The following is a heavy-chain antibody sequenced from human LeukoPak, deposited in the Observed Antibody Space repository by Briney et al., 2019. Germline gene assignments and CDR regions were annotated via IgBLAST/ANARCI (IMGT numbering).Heavy chain of an antibody. V-gene: IGHV4-34*01. CDR2: VNHSGSA. CDR3: ALLSGHAG. Sequence: PSKTLSLTCAVYGASFNDYYWSWIRHSPTKGLEWIGEVNHSGSAKYNPSLKSRVTISADKSKNQFFLRLSPVAAADSGVYYCALLSGHAGWGQGTLVTVSS. J-gene: IGHJ4*02. D-gene: IGHD1-26*01. CDR1: GASFNDYY.